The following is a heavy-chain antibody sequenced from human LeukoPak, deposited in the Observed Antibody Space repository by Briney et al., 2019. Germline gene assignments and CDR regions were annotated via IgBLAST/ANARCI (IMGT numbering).Heavy chain of an antibody. CDR2: INHSGST. Sequence: PSETLSLTCAVYGGSFSGYYWSWIRQPPGKGLEWIGEINHSGSTNYNPSLKSRVTISVDTSKNQFSLKLSSVTAADTAVYYCARSVGATPYPSPFDYWGQGTLVTVSS. J-gene: IGHJ4*02. V-gene: IGHV4-34*01. D-gene: IGHD1-26*01. CDR1: GGSFSGYY. CDR3: ARSVGATPYPSPFDY.